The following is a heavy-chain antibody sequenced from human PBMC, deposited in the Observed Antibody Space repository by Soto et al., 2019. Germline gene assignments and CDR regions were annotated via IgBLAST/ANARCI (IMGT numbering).Heavy chain of an antibody. Sequence: QVQLVQSGAEVKKPGSSVKVSCKASRGTFSSYTISWLRQAPGQRLECMGRIIPILGIANYAQKFQGRVTITADKSTSTAYRELSSMRSEDTAVYYCASTEANYDSSGYAYFDYWGQGALVTVSS. CDR2: IIPILGIA. CDR1: RGTFSSYT. J-gene: IGHJ4*02. V-gene: IGHV1-69*02. CDR3: ASTEANYDSSGYAYFDY. D-gene: IGHD3-22*01.